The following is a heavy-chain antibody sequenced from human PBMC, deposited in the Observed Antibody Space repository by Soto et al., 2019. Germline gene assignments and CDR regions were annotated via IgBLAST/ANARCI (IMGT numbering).Heavy chain of an antibody. CDR2: VWYDGSSK. Sequence: PGGSLRLSCEASGFTFSNFGMNWVRQAPGKGLEWVARVWYDGSSKCYVDPVKGRFTISRDNSKETVYLQMNSLRAEDTGVYYCARALDSNYDGMDVWGQGTTVTVSS. D-gene: IGHD4-4*01. J-gene: IGHJ6*02. V-gene: IGHV3-33*01. CDR1: GFTFSNFG. CDR3: ARALDSNYDGMDV.